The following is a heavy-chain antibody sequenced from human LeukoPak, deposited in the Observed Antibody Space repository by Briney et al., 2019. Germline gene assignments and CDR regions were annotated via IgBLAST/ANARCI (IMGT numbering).Heavy chain of an antibody. CDR1: GFTFSSYG. D-gene: IGHD3-3*01. J-gene: IGHJ4*02. CDR3: ARDPAIFGVVMYYFDY. Sequence: GGSLRLSGAASGFTFSSYGMHWVRQAPGKGLEWVAVIWYDGSNKYYADSVKGRFTISRDNSKNTLYLQMNSLRAEDTAVYYCARDPAIFGVVMYYFDYWGQGTLVTVSS. CDR2: IWYDGSNK. V-gene: IGHV3-33*01.